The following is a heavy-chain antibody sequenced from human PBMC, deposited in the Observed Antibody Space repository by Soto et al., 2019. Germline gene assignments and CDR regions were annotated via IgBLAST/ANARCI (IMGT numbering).Heavy chain of an antibody. CDR3: ATDISLSGCSSGYLDY. CDR2: INPSGGST. J-gene: IGHJ4*02. D-gene: IGHD3-22*01. Sequence: GASVKVSCKASGYTFTSYYMHWVRQAPGQGLEWMGIINPSGGSTSYAQKFQGRVTMTRDTSTSTVYMELSSLRSEDTAVYYCATDISLSGCSSGYLDYWGQGTLVTVSS. CDR1: GYTFTSYY. V-gene: IGHV1-46*01.